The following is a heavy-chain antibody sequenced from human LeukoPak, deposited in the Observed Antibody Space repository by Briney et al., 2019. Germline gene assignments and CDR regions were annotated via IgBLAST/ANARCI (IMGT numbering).Heavy chain of an antibody. D-gene: IGHD3-22*01. CDR2: ISSSSSYI. CDR3: ARDGDSSGYYVVSY. J-gene: IGHJ4*02. V-gene: IGHV3-21*01. CDR1: GFTFSSYS. Sequence: GSLRLSCAASGFTFSSYSMNWVRQAPGKGLEWVSSISSSSSYIYYADSVKGRFTISRDKAKNSLYLQMNSLRAEDTAVYYCARDGDSSGYYVVSYWGQGTLVTVSS.